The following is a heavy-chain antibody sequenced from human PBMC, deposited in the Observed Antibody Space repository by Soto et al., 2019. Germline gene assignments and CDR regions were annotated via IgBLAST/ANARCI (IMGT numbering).Heavy chain of an antibody. CDR3: AKGEYYYGSGSPYYGMDV. CDR1: GFTFSSYG. D-gene: IGHD3-10*01. J-gene: IGHJ6*02. Sequence: QVKLVESGGGVVQSGMSLRLSCAVSGFTFSSYGMHWVRQAPGKGLEWVAVISYDGSNKYYADSVKGRFTISRDSSKNTLYLEMNSLRPEDTAVYYCAKGEYYYGSGSPYYGMDVWGQGTTVTVSS. V-gene: IGHV3-30*18. CDR2: ISYDGSNK.